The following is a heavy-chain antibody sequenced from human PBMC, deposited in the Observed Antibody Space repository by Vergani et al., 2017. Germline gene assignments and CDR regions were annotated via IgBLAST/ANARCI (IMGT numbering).Heavy chain of an antibody. D-gene: IGHD2-2*01. V-gene: IGHV1-69*12. CDR1: GGTFSSYA. J-gene: IGHJ6*02. Sequence: QVQLVQSGAEVKKPGSSVKVSCKASGGTFSSYAISWVRQAPGQGLEWMGGIIPIFGTANYAQKFQGRVTITADESTSTAYMELSSLRSEDTAVYYCAGTNKTLYQLLHGYYYGMDVWGQGTTVTVSS. CDR2: IIPIFGTA. CDR3: AGTNKTLYQLLHGYYYGMDV.